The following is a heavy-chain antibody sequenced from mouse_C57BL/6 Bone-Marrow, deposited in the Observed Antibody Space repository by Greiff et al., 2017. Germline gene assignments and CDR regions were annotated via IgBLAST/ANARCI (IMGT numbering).Heavy chain of an antibody. CDR3: AREGYYGSSYPFYWYFDV. J-gene: IGHJ1*03. CDR2: IDPSDSYT. D-gene: IGHD1-1*01. CDR1: GYTFTSYW. Sequence: QVQLQQPGAELVMPGASVKLSCKASGYTFTSYWMHWVKQRPGQGLEWIGEIDPSDSYTNYNQKFKGKSTLTVDKFSSTAYMQLSSLTSEDSAVYYCAREGYYGSSYPFYWYFDVWGTGTTVTVSS. V-gene: IGHV1-69*01.